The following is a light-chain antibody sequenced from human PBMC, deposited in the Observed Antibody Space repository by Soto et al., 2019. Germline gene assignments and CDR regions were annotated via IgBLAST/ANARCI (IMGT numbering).Light chain of an antibody. CDR3: QQYGSSPRT. CDR1: QSVSSSH. CDR2: GAS. Sequence: EIVLTQSPGALSLSPGERATVSCRASQSVSSSHLAWYQQRPGQAPRVLISGASSRATGIPDRFTGSGSGTDFTLTISRLEPEDFAVYYCQQYGSSPRTFGHGTKVDIK. J-gene: IGKJ1*01. V-gene: IGKV3-20*01.